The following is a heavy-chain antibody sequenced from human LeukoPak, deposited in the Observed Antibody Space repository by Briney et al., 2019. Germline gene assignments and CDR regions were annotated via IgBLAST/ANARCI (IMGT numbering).Heavy chain of an antibody. V-gene: IGHV3-15*01. CDR2: IKSKSNGGTI. CDR1: GFTFSSYA. J-gene: IGHJ4*02. D-gene: IGHD3-16*01. CDR3: VTERSGAFED. Sequence: GRSLRLPCAASGFTFSSYAMHWVRQAPGKGLEWVGLIKSKSNGGTIDYAAPVKGRFFISRDDSKNTLYLQMNNLKAEDTAVYYCVTERSGAFEDWGQGTLVSVSS.